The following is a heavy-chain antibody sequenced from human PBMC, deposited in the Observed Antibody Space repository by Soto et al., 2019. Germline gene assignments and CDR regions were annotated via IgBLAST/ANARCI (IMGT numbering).Heavy chain of an antibody. V-gene: IGHV4-4*02. D-gene: IGHD6-19*01. CDR2: IFHSGSV. Sequence: QVLLQESGPGLVQPSGTLSLSCAVSGGSVSSSFLWGWVRQPPGKGLAWIGDIFHSGSVNYNPSLKSRVTISIDKSKNQFSLELNSVTTADTAVYYCARSFGWYAIDYWGQGTLVIVSS. CDR3: ARSFGWYAIDY. J-gene: IGHJ4*02. CDR1: GGSVSSSFL.